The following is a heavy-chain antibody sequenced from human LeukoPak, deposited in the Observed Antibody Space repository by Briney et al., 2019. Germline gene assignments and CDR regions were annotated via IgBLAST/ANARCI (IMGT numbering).Heavy chain of an antibody. CDR2: IYYTGST. D-gene: IGHD6-13*01. J-gene: IGHJ4*02. Sequence: SETLSLTCTVSGGSMSSYYWSWIRQPPGKGLEYIGYIYYTGSTYYNPSLKSRVTISVDTSKRQFSLRLSSVSAADTAVYYCARDATAGNLDYWGQGTLVTVSS. CDR1: GGSMSSYY. V-gene: IGHV4-59*12. CDR3: ARDATAGNLDY.